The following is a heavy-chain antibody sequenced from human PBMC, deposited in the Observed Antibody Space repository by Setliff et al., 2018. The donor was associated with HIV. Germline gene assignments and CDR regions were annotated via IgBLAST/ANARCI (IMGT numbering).Heavy chain of an antibody. D-gene: IGHD3-10*01. CDR2: IYPNGSP. J-gene: IGHJ4*02. CDR3: TGDYNSGSYRFDY. CDR1: GGSINNYY. V-gene: IGHV4-4*08. Sequence: SETLSLTCTVSGGSINNYYWSWIRQPPGKGLEWIGYIYPNGSPDYPSGNIVYNPSFRSRVTLSLDTSKNQFSLKLTSVTAADAAVYFCTGDYNSGSYRFDYWGQGTPVTVSS.